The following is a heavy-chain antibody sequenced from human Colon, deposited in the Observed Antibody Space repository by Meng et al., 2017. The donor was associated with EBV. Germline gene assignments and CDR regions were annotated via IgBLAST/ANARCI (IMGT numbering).Heavy chain of an antibody. J-gene: IGHJ4*02. CDR3: ARVRVIPAAVGFDY. CDR1: GGSISTSDW. Sequence: QVTLKEPGPGLVEPSGTLSLTCAVSGGSISTSDWWSWVRQPPGKGLEWIGEIYRGGGTNYNPSFKSRVTISVDTSNNHFSLKLSYVTAADTAVYYCARVRVIPAAVGFDYWGQGTLVTVSS. D-gene: IGHD2-2*01. CDR2: IYRGGGT. V-gene: IGHV4-4*02.